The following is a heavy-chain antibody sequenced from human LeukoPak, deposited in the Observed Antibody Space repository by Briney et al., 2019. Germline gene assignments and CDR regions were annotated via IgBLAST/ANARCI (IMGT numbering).Heavy chain of an antibody. V-gene: IGHV4-4*09. CDR3: ARRYYDSSGYYYYDAFDI. Sequence: SETLSLTCTVSGTSIRSYSWSWIRQPPGKGLEWIGYIYTGGSTNYNPSLKSRVTISVDTSKNQFSLKLSSVTAADTAVYYCARRYYDSSGYYYYDAFDIWGQGTMVTVSS. D-gene: IGHD3-22*01. J-gene: IGHJ3*02. CDR2: IYTGGST. CDR1: GTSIRSYS.